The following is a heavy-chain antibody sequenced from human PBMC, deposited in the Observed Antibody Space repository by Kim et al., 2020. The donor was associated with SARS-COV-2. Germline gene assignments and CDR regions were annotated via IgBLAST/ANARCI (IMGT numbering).Heavy chain of an antibody. J-gene: IGHJ6*03. CDR3: ARIYYYYLDV. CDR2: GSI. Sequence: GSIAYADSVKGRFTISRDHAKNSLYLQINSLRAEDTALYYCARIYYYYLDVWGKGTTVTVSS. V-gene: IGHV3-9*01.